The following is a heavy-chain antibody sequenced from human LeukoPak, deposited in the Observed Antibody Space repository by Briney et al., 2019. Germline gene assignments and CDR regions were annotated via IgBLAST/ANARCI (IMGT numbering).Heavy chain of an antibody. CDR3: ARDNWNYGSSMDV. V-gene: IGHV4-59*01. CDR2: IYYSGST. D-gene: IGHD1-7*01. Sequence: PFETLSLTCTVSGGSISSYYWSWIRQPPVKGLEWIGYIYYSGSTNYNPSLKSRVTISVDTSKNQFSLKLSSVTAADTAVYYCARDNWNYGSSMDVWGQGTTVTVSS. J-gene: IGHJ6*02. CDR1: GGSISSYY.